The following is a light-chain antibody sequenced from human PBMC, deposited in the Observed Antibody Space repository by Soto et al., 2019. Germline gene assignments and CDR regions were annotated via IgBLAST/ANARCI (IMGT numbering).Light chain of an antibody. J-gene: IGKJ2*01. CDR1: QSVGSN. V-gene: IGKV3-15*01. CDR2: GAS. Sequence: EIVMTQSPATLSVSPGERASLSCRASQSVGSNLAWYQQTAGQAPRLLIYGASTRATGIPARFSGSGSGTEFHLTISSLQSEDFAVYSCQQYTNWPYTFGQGTKLESK. CDR3: QQYTNWPYT.